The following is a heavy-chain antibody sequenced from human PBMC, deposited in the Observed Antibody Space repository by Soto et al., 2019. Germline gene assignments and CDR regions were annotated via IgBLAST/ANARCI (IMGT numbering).Heavy chain of an antibody. CDR3: AMTYYDFWSGPSPDGMDV. J-gene: IGHJ6*02. CDR2: IYYSGST. D-gene: IGHD3-3*01. CDR1: GGSISSSSYY. Sequence: PSETLSLTCTVSGGSISSSSYYWGWIRQPPGKGLEWIGSIYYSGSTYYNPSLKSRVTISVDTSKNQFSLKLSSVTAADTAVYYCAMTYYDFWSGPSPDGMDVWGQGTTVTVSS. V-gene: IGHV4-39*01.